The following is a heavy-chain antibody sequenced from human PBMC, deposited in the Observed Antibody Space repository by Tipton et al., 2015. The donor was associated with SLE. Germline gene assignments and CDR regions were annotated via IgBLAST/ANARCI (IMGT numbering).Heavy chain of an antibody. CDR1: GFTFSSYA. J-gene: IGHJ4*02. D-gene: IGHD5-18*01. V-gene: IGHV3-30-3*01. CDR3: AKDTAEGIQLWLEGGFDY. CDR2: ISYDGSNK. Sequence: SLRLSCAASGFTFSSYAMHWVRQAPGKGLEWVAVISYDGSNKYYADSVKGRFTISRDNSKNTLYLQMNSLRAEDTAVYYCAKDTAEGIQLWLEGGFDYWGQGTLVTVSS.